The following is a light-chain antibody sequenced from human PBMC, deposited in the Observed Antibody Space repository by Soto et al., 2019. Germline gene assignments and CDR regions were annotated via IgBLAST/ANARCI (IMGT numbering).Light chain of an antibody. V-gene: IGKV3-15*01. CDR1: QSVSSN. CDR3: EQYNNWPPLT. CDR2: GAS. Sequence: EIVMTQSPATLSVSPGERATLSCRASQSVSSNLAWYQQKPGQAPRLLIYGASTRATVIPARFSGSGSGTEFTLTISSLQSEDFAVYYCEQYNNWPPLTFGGGTKVESK. J-gene: IGKJ4*01.